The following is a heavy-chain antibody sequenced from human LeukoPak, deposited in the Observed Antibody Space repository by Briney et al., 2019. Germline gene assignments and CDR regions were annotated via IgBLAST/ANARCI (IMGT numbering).Heavy chain of an antibody. J-gene: IGHJ4*02. CDR2: INLNNGGT. D-gene: IGHD3-16*02. CDR3: ARQFGGIIAIDY. Sequence: GASVKVSSKASGYTFIGYFMHWVRQAPGQGLEWMGWINLNNGGTVYAQKFQGRVIMTRDTSITTAYIDLSSLRSDDTAIYNCARQFGGIIAIDYWGQGTLVTVSS. V-gene: IGHV1-2*02. CDR1: GYTFIGYF.